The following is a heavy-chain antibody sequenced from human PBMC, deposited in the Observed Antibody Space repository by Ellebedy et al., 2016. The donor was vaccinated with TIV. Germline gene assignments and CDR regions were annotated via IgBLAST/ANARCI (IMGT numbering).Heavy chain of an antibody. CDR1: GFTFSSYW. Sequence: GGSLRLXCAASGFTFSSYWMSWVRQAPGKGLEWVANIKQDGSEKYYVDSVKGRFTISRDNAKNSLYLQMNSLRAEDTAVYYCAKEDSGYVTPDYWGQGTLVTVSS. CDR3: AKEDSGYVTPDY. V-gene: IGHV3-7*03. D-gene: IGHD5-12*01. J-gene: IGHJ4*02. CDR2: IKQDGSEK.